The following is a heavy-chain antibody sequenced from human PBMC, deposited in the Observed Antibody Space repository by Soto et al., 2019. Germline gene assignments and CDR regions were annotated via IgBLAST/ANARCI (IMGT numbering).Heavy chain of an antibody. V-gene: IGHV3-30*18. J-gene: IGHJ4*02. CDR3: AKDSSGYYYIEYYFDY. D-gene: IGHD3-22*01. Sequence: GGSLRLSCAASGFTFSSFGMHWVRQAPGKGLEWVAVISYDGSNKYYADSVKGRFTISRDNSKNTLYLQMNSLRAEDTAVYYCAKDSSGYYYIEYYFDYWGQGTLVTVSS. CDR1: GFTFSSFG. CDR2: ISYDGSNK.